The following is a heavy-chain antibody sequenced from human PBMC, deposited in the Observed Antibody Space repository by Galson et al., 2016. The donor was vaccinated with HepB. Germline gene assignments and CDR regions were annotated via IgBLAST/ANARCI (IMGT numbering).Heavy chain of an antibody. Sequence: SVKVSCKASGGAFSSYGINWVRQAPGQGLEWMGGIIPMFDTANSAQKFPGRVTITADVSTSTAYMELSSLRSEDTAVYYCARFSGDTNSYYVSFFDYWGQGTLVTVSS. CDR2: IIPMFDTA. CDR1: GGAFSSYG. D-gene: IGHD3-22*01. J-gene: IGHJ4*02. CDR3: ARFSGDTNSYYVSFFDY. V-gene: IGHV1-69*13.